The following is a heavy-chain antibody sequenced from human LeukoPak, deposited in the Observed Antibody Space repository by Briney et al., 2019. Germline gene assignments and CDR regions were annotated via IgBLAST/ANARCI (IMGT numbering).Heavy chain of an antibody. V-gene: IGHV3-11*04. CDR3: ARDLLIAGALMFDY. Sequence: PGGSLRLSCLASGFTFRDFYMSWIRQAPGNGLEWVSYISGSGSAIYYADSVKGRFTISRDNAKNLLYLQMNSLRAEDTAVYYCARDLLIAGALMFDYWGQGTLVTVSS. D-gene: IGHD1-26*01. CDR2: ISGSGSAI. J-gene: IGHJ4*02. CDR1: GFTFRDFY.